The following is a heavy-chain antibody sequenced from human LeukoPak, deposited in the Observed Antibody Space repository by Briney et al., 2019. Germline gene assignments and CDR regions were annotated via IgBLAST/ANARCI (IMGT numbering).Heavy chain of an antibody. CDR1: GYSFTSYW. V-gene: IGHV5-51*01. Sequence: GESLKISCKGSGYSFTSYWIGWVRQMPGKGLEWMGIMYPGDSDIRYSPSFQGQVTISADKSISTAYLQWSSLKASDTAMYFCAGLYEMARISPVGYWGQGTLVTVSS. CDR3: AGLYEMARISPVGY. J-gene: IGHJ4*02. D-gene: IGHD2-2*03. CDR2: MYPGDSDI.